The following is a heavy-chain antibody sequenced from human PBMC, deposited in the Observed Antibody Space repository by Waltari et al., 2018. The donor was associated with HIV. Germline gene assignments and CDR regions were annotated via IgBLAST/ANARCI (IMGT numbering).Heavy chain of an antibody. V-gene: IGHV4-39*02. CDR2: IYYSGST. D-gene: IGHD3-3*01. CDR3: ASLPDFWSGYSGGWFDP. Sequence: QLQLQESGPGLVRPSETLSLTCSVSGASISASSYYWGWIRQPPGKGLEWIGTIYYSGSTYYNPSLKSRVTISVDTSKNHFSLKLSSVTAADTAVYFCASLPDFWSGYSGGWFDPWGQGTLVTVSS. CDR1: GASISASSYY. J-gene: IGHJ5*02.